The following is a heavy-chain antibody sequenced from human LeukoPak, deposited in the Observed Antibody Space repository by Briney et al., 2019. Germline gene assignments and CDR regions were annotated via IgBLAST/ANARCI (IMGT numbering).Heavy chain of an antibody. CDR2: IYYSGST. J-gene: IGHJ4*02. CDR1: GGSISSYY. Sequence: SETLSLTCTVSGGSISSYYWSWIRQPPGKGLEWIGYIYYSGSTNYNPSLTSRVTISVDTSKNQFSLKLSSVTAADTAVYYCASAHYGGLVYWGQGTLVTVSS. CDR3: ASAHYGGLVY. D-gene: IGHD4-23*01. V-gene: IGHV4-59*01.